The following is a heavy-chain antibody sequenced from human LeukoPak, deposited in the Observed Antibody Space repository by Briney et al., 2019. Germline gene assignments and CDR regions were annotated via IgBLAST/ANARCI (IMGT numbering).Heavy chain of an antibody. CDR2: INADNGNT. CDR1: GYTFTSYA. J-gene: IGHJ5*02. Sequence: ASVKVSCKASGYTFTSYAMHWVRQAPGQRLEWMGWINADNGNTKYSQKFQGRVTITRDTSASTAYMELSSLRSEDTAVYYCARVSFDYDILTGYSPWGQGTLVTVSS. CDR3: ARVSFDYDILTGYSP. V-gene: IGHV1-3*01. D-gene: IGHD3-9*01.